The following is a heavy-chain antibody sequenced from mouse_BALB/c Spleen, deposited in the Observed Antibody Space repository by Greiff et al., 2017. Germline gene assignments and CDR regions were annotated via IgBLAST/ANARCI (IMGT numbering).Heavy chain of an antibody. V-gene: IGHV1-14*01. Sequence: EVKLVESGPELVKPGASVKMSCKASGYTFTSYVMHWVKQKPGQGLEWIGYINPYNDGTKYNEKFKGKATLTSDKSSSTAYMELSSLTSEDSAVYYCARRAYYRYEEGHYYAMDYWGQGTSVTVSS. D-gene: IGHD2-14*01. CDR3: ARRAYYRYEEGHYYAMDY. CDR1: GYTFTSYV. CDR2: INPYNDGT. J-gene: IGHJ4*01.